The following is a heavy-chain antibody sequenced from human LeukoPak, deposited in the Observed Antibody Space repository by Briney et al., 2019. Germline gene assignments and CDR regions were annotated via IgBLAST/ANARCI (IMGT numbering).Heavy chain of an antibody. Sequence: GGSLRLSCAASGFTFSSYEMNWVRQAPGQGLEWVAYISSTGNTVHYAGSVKGRFTISRDNAKNSLYLQMNRLRAEDTAVYYCTKETPQMDIWGKGTTVTVSS. V-gene: IGHV3-48*03. CDR2: ISSTGNTV. D-gene: IGHD2-15*01. J-gene: IGHJ6*04. CDR3: TKETPQMDI. CDR1: GFTFSSYE.